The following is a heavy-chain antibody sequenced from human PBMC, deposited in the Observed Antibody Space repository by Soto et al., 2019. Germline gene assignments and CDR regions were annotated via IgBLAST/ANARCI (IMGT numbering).Heavy chain of an antibody. CDR2: VWFDGGNK. V-gene: IGHV3-33*01. CDR3: ARAPAGDYTLYHYYTMDV. J-gene: IGHJ6*02. D-gene: IGHD4-17*01. Sequence: QVQLVASGEGVVQPGTSLRLSCEASGFTFSDHAMHWVRQAPGKGLEWVAVVWFDGGNKFYTDSVKGRFTISRDNSKNTLFLQMNSLRVVDTAVYYCARAPAGDYTLYHYYTMDVWGQGTPVTVSS. CDR1: GFTFSDHA.